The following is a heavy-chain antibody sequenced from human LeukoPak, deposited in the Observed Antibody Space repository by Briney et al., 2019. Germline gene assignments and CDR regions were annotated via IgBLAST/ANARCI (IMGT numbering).Heavy chain of an antibody. CDR2: INPNSGGT. CDR1: GYTFTGYY. J-gene: IGHJ4*02. D-gene: IGHD4-17*01. CDR3: ARDSYGDYPYYFDS. V-gene: IGHV1-2*02. Sequence: GASVKVSCKASGYTFTGYYMHWVRQAPGQGLEWMGWINPNSGGTNYAQKFQGRVTMTRDTSISTAYMELSRLRSDDTAVYYCARDSYGDYPYYFDSWGQGTLVTVSS.